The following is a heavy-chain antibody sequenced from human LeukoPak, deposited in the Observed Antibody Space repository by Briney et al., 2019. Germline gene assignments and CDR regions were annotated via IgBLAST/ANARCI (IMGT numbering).Heavy chain of an antibody. D-gene: IGHD3-22*01. CDR1: GFTFSGSA. Sequence: GGSLRLSCAASGFTFSGSAMHWVRQASGKGLEWVGRIRSKANSYATAYAASVKGRFTISRDDSKNTAYLQMNSLKTEDTAVYYCTRQIQMIVVVPTLNDAFDIWGQGTMVTVSS. J-gene: IGHJ3*02. V-gene: IGHV3-73*01. CDR2: IRSKANSYAT. CDR3: TRQIQMIVVVPTLNDAFDI.